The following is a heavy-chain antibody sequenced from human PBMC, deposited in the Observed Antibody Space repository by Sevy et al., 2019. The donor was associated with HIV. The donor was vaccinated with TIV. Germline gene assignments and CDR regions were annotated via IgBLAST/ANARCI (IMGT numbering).Heavy chain of an antibody. CDR3: AKVQYSVYYAVDI. D-gene: IGHD5-12*01. CDR1: GFTFNSYE. V-gene: IGHV3-48*03. CDR2: IRSSATTT. J-gene: IGHJ3*02. Sequence: GGSLRLSCAASGFTFNSYEMNRVRQAPGKGLEWLSYIRSSATTTYYVDSVKGRFTISIDNAKNSLYLQMNSLRAEDTAVYYCAKVQYSVYYAVDIWGQGTMVTVSS.